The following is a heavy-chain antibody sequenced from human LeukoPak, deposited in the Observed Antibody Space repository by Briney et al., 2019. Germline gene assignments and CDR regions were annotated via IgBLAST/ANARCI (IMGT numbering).Heavy chain of an antibody. D-gene: IGHD6-19*01. Sequence: GGSLRLSCTASGFTFGDYAMSWVRQAPGKGLEWVGFIRSKAYGGTTEYAASVKGRFTISRDDSKSIAYLQMNSLKTEDTAVYHCTREMGSYSSGWYYFDYWGQGTLVTVSS. CDR3: TREMGSYSSGWYYFDY. J-gene: IGHJ4*02. CDR2: IRSKAYGGTT. CDR1: GFTFGDYA. V-gene: IGHV3-49*04.